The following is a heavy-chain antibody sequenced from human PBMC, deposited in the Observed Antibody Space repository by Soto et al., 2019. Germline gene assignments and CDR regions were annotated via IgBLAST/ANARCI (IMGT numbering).Heavy chain of an antibody. CDR2: TYYRSKWYN. CDR1: GDGVTSNSAT. CDR3: AREERVSGTLNWFDP. D-gene: IGHD1-1*01. Sequence: SNSLSLACAFSGDGVTSNSATWNWIRQSPSRGLEWLGRTYYRSKWYNDYAVSVKSRVTINPDSSKNQFSLKLNYTPPEDTAVYYCAREERVSGTLNWFDPWDRGTLVAAST. J-gene: IGHJ5*02. V-gene: IGHV6-1*01.